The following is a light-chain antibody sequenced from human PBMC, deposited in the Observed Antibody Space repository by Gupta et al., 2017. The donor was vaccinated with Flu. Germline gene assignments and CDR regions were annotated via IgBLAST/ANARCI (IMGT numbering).Light chain of an antibody. V-gene: IGLV7-43*01. J-gene: IGLJ2*01. Sequence: QTVVTQEPSLTVSPGGTVTLTCASGTGAVTRGYYANWFQQRPGQAPRPLIYNTNNRHSRTPARFSGSLLGGKAALTLSGVQPEDEAVYYCLLYYGGAQPVVFGGGTKLTVL. CDR3: LLYYGGAQPVV. CDR1: TGAVTRGYY. CDR2: NTN.